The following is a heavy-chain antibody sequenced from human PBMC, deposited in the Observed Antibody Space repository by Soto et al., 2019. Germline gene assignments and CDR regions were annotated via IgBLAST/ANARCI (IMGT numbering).Heavy chain of an antibody. D-gene: IGHD3-22*01. CDR3: ARDTLYYYDSRTYHRWFDP. CDR2: IYYSGTT. J-gene: IGHJ5*02. Sequence: KPSETLSLTCTVSGGSISSTNYYWSWIRQPPGKGLEWIGYIYYSGTTYYNPSLKSRVTISIDTSKNQFSLKLNSVTAADTAVYYCARDTLYYYDSRTYHRWFDPWGQGTLVTVSS. V-gene: IGHV4-30-4*01. CDR1: GGSISSTNYY.